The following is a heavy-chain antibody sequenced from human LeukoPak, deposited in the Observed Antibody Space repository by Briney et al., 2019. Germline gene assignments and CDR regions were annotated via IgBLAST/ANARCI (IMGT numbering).Heavy chain of an antibody. Sequence: SVKVSCKASGGTFSSYAISWVRQAPGQGLEWMGRIIPILAIANYAQKFQGRVTITADKSTSTAYMELSSLRSEDTAVYYCARVCGGVTSTSRSYFDYWGQGTLVTVSS. J-gene: IGHJ4*02. CDR1: GGTFSSYA. CDR3: ARVCGGVTSTSRSYFDY. D-gene: IGHD2-2*01. CDR2: IIPILAIA. V-gene: IGHV1-69*04.